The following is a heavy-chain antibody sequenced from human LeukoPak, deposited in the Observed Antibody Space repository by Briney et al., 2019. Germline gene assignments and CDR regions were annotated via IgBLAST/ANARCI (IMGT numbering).Heavy chain of an antibody. J-gene: IGHJ4*02. CDR2: INHSGST. CDR3: ARAYYYGSGADY. CDR1: GGSFSGYY. D-gene: IGHD3-10*01. V-gene: IGHV4-34*01. Sequence: PSETLSLTCAVYGGSFSGYYWSWIRQPPGKGLEWIGEINHSGSTNYNPSLKSRATISVDTSKNQFSLKLSSVTAADTAVYYCARAYYYGSGADYWGQGTLVTVSS.